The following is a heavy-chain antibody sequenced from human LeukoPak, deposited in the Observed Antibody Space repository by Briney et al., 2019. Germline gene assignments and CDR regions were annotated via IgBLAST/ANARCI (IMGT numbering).Heavy chain of an antibody. CDR1: GYSFTSYW. CDR3: ARQTQGDGYNFIDY. CDR2: IYPGDSDT. V-gene: IGHV5-51*01. Sequence: GASLKISCKGSGYSFTSYWIGWVRQLPGKGLEWMGIIYPGDSDTTYSPSFQGQVTISADKSISTAYLQWSSLKASDTAMYYCARQTQGDGYNFIDYWGQGTLVTVSS. J-gene: IGHJ4*02. D-gene: IGHD5-24*01.